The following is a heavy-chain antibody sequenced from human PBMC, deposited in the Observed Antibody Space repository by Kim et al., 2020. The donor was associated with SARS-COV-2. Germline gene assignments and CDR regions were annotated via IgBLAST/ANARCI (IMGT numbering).Heavy chain of an antibody. CDR3: ARGIKKLGDHTAFYY. CDR2: INPKSGDT. D-gene: IGHD3-10*01. CDR1: GYSFTGYY. J-gene: IGHJ4*02. Sequence: ASVKVSCKASGYSFTGYYMHWVRQAPGQGPEWMGRINPKSGDTNYPQKFQGRVTMTWDTSISTLYMELSSLRSDDTAVYYCARGIKKLGDHTAFYYWGKG. V-gene: IGHV1-2*06.